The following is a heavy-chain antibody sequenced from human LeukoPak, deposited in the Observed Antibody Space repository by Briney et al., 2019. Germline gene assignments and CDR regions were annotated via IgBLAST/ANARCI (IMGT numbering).Heavy chain of an antibody. D-gene: IGHD2-2*02. Sequence: GGSLRLSYAASGFTFSSYAMSWVRQAPGKGLEWVSAISGSGGSTYYADSVKGRFTISRDNSKNTLYLQMNSLRAEDTAVYYCAKDIYPRPNAFDIWGQGAMVTVSS. CDR1: GFTFSSYA. CDR2: ISGSGGST. J-gene: IGHJ3*02. CDR3: AKDIYPRPNAFDI. V-gene: IGHV3-23*01.